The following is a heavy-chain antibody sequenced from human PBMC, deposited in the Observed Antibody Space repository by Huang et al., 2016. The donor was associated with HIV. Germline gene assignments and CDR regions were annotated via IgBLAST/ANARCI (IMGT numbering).Heavy chain of an antibody. CDR3: ARVESRRYYDSSGYYY. CDR2: IIPIFGTA. V-gene: IGHV1-69*01. D-gene: IGHD3-22*01. CDR1: GGTFSSYA. Sequence: QVQLVQSGAEVKKPGSSVNVSCKASGGTFSSYAISWVRQAPGQGLEWMGGIIPIFGTANDEQKFQGRVTITADESTSTAYMELSSLRSEDTAVYYCARVESRRYYDSSGYYYWGQGTLVTVSS. J-gene: IGHJ4*02.